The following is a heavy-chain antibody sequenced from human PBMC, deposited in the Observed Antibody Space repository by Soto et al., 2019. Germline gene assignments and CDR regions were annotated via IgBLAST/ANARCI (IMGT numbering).Heavy chain of an antibody. D-gene: IGHD3-10*01. J-gene: IGHJ4*02. CDR2: ISGSGGST. CDR3: AKDPPSDYYGSGSYYKRYFDY. V-gene: IGHV3-23*01. CDR1: GFTFSSYA. Sequence: GGSLRLSCAASGFTFSSYAMSWVRQAPGKGLEWVSAISGSGGSTYYADSVKGRFTISRDNSKNTLYLQMNSLRAEDTAVYYCAKDPPSDYYGSGSYYKRYFDYWGQGTLVTVSS.